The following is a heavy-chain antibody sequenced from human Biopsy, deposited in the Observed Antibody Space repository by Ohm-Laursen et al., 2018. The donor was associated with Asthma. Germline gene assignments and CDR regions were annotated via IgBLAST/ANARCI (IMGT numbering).Heavy chain of an antibody. Sequence: SSVKVSCKSLGGTFNTYVIGWVRQAPGQGLEWMGGINSVFGTTTYPQKFQDRVTITADDSTSTVYMELSSLRSEDTVVFFFFLKAGSCISRTCYSLDFWGQGTLVTVSS. V-gene: IGHV1-69*01. J-gene: IGHJ4*02. D-gene: IGHD2-2*01. CDR3: FLKAGSCISRTCYSLDF. CDR2: INSVFGTT. CDR1: GGTFNTYV.